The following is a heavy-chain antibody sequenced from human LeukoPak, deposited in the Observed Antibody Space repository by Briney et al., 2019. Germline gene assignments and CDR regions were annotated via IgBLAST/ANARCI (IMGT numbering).Heavy chain of an antibody. CDR1: GYTFTGYY. V-gene: IGHV1-2*02. D-gene: IGHD2-8*01. CDR3: AIPLMARSAFDI. J-gene: IGHJ3*02. Sequence: ASVKVSCKASGYTFTGYYMHWVRQAPGQGLEWMGWINPNSGGTNYAQKFQGRVTMTRDTSISTAYMELSRLRSDDTAVYYCAIPLMARSAFDIWGQGTMVTVSS. CDR2: INPNSGGT.